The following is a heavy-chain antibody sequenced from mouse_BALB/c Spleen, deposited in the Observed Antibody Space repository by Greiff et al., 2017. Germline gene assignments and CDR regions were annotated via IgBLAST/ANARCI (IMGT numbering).Heavy chain of an antibody. D-gene: IGHD1-1*02. V-gene: IGHV14-4*02. Sequence: VQLQQSGAELVRSGASVKLSCTASGFNIKDYYMHWVKQRPEQGLEWIGWIDPENGDTEYAPKFQGKATMTADTSSNTAYLQLSSLTSEDTAVYYCARSVLSYAMDYWGQGTSVTVSS. CDR1: GFNIKDYY. CDR2: IDPENGDT. CDR3: ARSVLSYAMDY. J-gene: IGHJ4*01.